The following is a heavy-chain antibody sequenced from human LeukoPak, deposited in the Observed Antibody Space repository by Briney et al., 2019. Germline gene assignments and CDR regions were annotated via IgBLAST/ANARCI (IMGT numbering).Heavy chain of an antibody. J-gene: IGHJ4*02. CDR2: IRYDGSNK. V-gene: IGHV3-30*02. D-gene: IGHD6-19*01. CDR1: GFTFSSYG. CDR3: AKEGYSSGWYPHDY. Sequence: PGGSLRLSCAASGFTFSSYGMHWVRQAPGKGLEWVAFIRYDGSNKYYADSVKGRFTISRDNSKNTLYLQMNSLRAEDTAVYYCAKEGYSSGWYPHDYWGQGTLVTVSS.